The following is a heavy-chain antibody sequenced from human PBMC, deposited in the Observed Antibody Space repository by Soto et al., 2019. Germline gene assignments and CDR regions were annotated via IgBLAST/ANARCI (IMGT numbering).Heavy chain of an antibody. CDR2: IYSGGST. V-gene: IGHV3-66*01. J-gene: IGHJ6*02. D-gene: IGHD3-22*01. CDR1: GFTVSSNY. CDR3: ARDAPYDSSGHTAPFYYYGMDV. Sequence: GGSLRLSCAASGFTVSSNYMSWVRQAPGKGLEWVSVIYSGGSTYYADSVKGRFTISRDSSKNTLYLQMNSLRAEDTAVYYCARDAPYDSSGHTAPFYYYGMDVWGQGTTVTVSS.